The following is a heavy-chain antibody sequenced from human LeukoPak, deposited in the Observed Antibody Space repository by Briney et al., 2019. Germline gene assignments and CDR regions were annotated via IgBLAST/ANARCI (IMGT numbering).Heavy chain of an antibody. CDR3: ARGYGSGSYFVY. Sequence: RSSETLSLTCAVYGGSSSGYYWSWIRQPSGKGLEWIGEINHSGSTNQNPSLKSRVTISIDTSKNQFSLKLSSVTAADTAVYHCARGYGSGSYFVYWGQGTLVTVSS. J-gene: IGHJ4*02. CDR2: INHSGST. D-gene: IGHD3-10*01. V-gene: IGHV4-34*01. CDR1: GGSSSGYY.